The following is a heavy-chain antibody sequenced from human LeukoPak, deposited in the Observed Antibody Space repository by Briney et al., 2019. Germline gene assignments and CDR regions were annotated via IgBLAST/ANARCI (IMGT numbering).Heavy chain of an antibody. V-gene: IGHV3-7*03. CDR3: ARKGELERRRSWDY. D-gene: IGHD1-1*01. J-gene: IGHJ4*02. CDR2: IKQDGREK. CDR1: GLTFSSYS. Sequence: GGSLRLSCAASGLTFSSYSMNWVRQAPGKELEWVANIKQDGREKYYVDSVKGRFTISRDNAKNSLYLQMSSLRADDTAVYYCARKGELERRRSWDYWGQGTLVTVSS.